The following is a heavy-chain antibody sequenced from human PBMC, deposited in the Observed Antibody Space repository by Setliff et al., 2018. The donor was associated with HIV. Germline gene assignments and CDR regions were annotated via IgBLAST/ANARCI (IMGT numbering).Heavy chain of an antibody. Sequence: SETLSLTCTVSGGSISTYYWSWIRQAPGRGLEWIGYIYYTGRANYNPSLKSRVTMSLDSSKKQFSLKLSSVTAADTAVYFCARDVGGFTVFAVPRGGFDPWGQGTLVTVSS. CDR1: GGSISTYY. CDR2: IYYTGRA. V-gene: IGHV4-59*01. J-gene: IGHJ5*02. D-gene: IGHD3-3*01. CDR3: ARDVGGFTVFAVPRGGFDP.